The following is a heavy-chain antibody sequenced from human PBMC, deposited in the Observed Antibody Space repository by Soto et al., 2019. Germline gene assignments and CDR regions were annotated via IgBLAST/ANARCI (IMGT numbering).Heavy chain of an antibody. CDR3: ATVKLGSYDWFDP. V-gene: IGHV3-74*01. J-gene: IGHJ5*02. D-gene: IGHD3-16*01. Sequence: EVQLVESGGGLVQPGGSLRLSCAASGFTFSNYWMHWVRQAPGKGLMWVSRINPVGSRTTYADSVKGRFAISRDNAKNTLYLQMNSLRADDTSVYYCATVKLGSYDWFDPWGQGTLVTVSS. CDR2: INPVGSRT. CDR1: GFTFSNYW.